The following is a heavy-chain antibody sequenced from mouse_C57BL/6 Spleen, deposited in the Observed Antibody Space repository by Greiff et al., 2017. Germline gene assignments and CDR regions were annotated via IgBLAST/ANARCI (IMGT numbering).Heavy chain of an antibody. Sequence: EVQRVESGGGLVKPGGSLKLSCAASGFTFSSYAMSWVRQTPEKRLEWVATISDGGSYTYYPDNVKGRFTISRDNAKNNLYLQMSHLKSEDTAMYYCARDRSNSGFDVWGTGTTVTVSS. CDR3: ARDRSNSGFDV. D-gene: IGHD3-1*01. V-gene: IGHV5-4*01. J-gene: IGHJ1*03. CDR1: GFTFSSYA. CDR2: ISDGGSYT.